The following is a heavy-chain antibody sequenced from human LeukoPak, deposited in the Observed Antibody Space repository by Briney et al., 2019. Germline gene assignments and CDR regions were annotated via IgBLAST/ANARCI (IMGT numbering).Heavy chain of an antibody. CDR3: ARDAVAGTLRYYYYMDV. CDR2: ISSSSSYI. D-gene: IGHD6-19*01. Sequence: GGSLRLSCAASGFTFSSYSMNWARQAPGKGLEWVSSISSSSSYIYYADSVKGRFTISRDNAKNSLYLQMTSLRAEDTAVYYCARDAVAGTLRYYYYMDVGGKGTTVTVS. V-gene: IGHV3-21*01. J-gene: IGHJ6*03. CDR1: GFTFSSYS.